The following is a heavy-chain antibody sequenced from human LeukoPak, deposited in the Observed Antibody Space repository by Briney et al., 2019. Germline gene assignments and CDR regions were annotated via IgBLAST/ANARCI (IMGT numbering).Heavy chain of an antibody. V-gene: IGHV3-43*01. CDR1: GFTFDDYT. CDR2: FSWYGGST. Sequence: GGSLRLSCAASGFTFDDYTMHWVRQAPGKGLEWVSLFSWYGGSTYYADSVKGRFTISRDNSKNSLYLQMNSLRTEDTALYYCAKDMDTAMVLDYYYGMDVWGQGTTVTVSS. J-gene: IGHJ6*02. CDR3: AKDMDTAMVLDYYYGMDV. D-gene: IGHD5-18*01.